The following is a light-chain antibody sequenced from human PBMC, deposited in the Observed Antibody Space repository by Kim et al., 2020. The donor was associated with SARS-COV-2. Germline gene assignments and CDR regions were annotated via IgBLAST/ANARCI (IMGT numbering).Light chain of an antibody. J-gene: IGKJ4*01. CDR2: QTS. V-gene: IGKV1-5*03. CDR3: QQYNTYLLT. Sequence: INTWLAWYQQKPGKAPNLLIYQTSVLETGVPSRFSGSGSGTEFTLTITSLQPDDFATYYCQQYNTYLLTFGGGTKLEI. CDR1: INTW.